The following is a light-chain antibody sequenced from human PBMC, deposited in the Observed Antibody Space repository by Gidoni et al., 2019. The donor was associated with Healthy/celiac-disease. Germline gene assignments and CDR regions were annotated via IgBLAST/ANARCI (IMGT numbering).Light chain of an antibody. CDR3: QQRSNWPPKFT. V-gene: IGKV3-11*01. J-gene: IGKJ3*01. CDR2: DAS. Sequence: EIVLTQSPATLSLSPGERATLSCRASQSVSSYLAWYQQKPGQAPRLLIYDASNRATGIPARFRGSWSVTDFPLTIRSLEPEDFAVYYCQQRSNWPPKFTFGPGTKVDIK. CDR1: QSVSSY.